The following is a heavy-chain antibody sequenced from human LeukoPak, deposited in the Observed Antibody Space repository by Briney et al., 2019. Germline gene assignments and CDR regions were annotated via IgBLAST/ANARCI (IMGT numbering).Heavy chain of an antibody. J-gene: IGHJ5*02. D-gene: IGHD3-3*01. V-gene: IGHV2-26*01. Sequence: SGPTLVNPTETLTLTCTVSGFSLSNARMGVSWIRQPPGKALEWLAHIFSNDEKSYSTSLKSGLTISKDTSKSQVVLTMTNMDPVDTATYYCARMGRYDFWSGYQGNWFDPWGQGTLVTVSS. CDR2: IFSNDEK. CDR3: ARMGRYDFWSGYQGNWFDP. CDR1: GFSLSNARMG.